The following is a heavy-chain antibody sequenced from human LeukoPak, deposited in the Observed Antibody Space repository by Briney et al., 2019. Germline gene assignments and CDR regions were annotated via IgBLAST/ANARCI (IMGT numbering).Heavy chain of an antibody. CDR2: ISSSGSTI. CDR1: GFTFSSYE. CDR3: ARDSASSPDFWSYYYGMDV. J-gene: IGHJ6*02. Sequence: GGSLRLSCAASGFTFSSYEMNRVRQAPGKGLEWVSYISSSGSTIYYADSVKGRFTISRDNAKNSLYLQMNSLRAEDTAVYYCARDSASSPDFWSYYYGMDVWGQGTTVTVSS. V-gene: IGHV3-48*03. D-gene: IGHD3-3*01.